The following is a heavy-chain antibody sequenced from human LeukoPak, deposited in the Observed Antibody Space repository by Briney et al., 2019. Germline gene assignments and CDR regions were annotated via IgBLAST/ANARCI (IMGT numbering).Heavy chain of an antibody. CDR3: ARSDWFDP. CDR1: GFTFSSYW. Sequence: GGSLRLSCVASGFTFSSYWMHWVRQAPGKGLVWVPRIKSDGSSTTYADSVKGRFTIPRDNAKNTLYLQMNSLRVEDTAVYYCARSDWFDPWGQGTLVTVSS. V-gene: IGHV3-74*01. CDR2: IKSDGSST. J-gene: IGHJ5*02.